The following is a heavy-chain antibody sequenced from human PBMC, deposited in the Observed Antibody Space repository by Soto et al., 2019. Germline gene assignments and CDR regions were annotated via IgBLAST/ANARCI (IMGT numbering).Heavy chain of an antibody. CDR3: ARGEVTTGVF. CDR2: INHSGSI. V-gene: IGHV4-34*01. CDR1: GGSVCGSR. D-gene: IGHD4-17*01. Sequence: PSDTLSLSCAGYGGSVCGSRWSWVRQPPGKGLEWIGEINHSGSITYAPSLKSRVTMSVDTSKNQFSLRLNSVTAADTAVYYCARGEVTTGVFWGQGTQVTVSS. J-gene: IGHJ4*02.